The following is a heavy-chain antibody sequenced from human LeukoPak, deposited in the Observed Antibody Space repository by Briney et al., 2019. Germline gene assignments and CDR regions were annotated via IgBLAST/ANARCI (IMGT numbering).Heavy chain of an antibody. CDR2: IYYSGST. V-gene: IGHV4-59*01. Sequence: SETLSLACTVSGGSISSYYWSWIRQPPGKRLEWIGYIYYSGSTSYNPSLKSRVTISVDTSKNQISLKLSSVTAADTAVYYCARGSLPYGSGSYLGYWGQGTLVTVSS. CDR3: ARGSLPYGSGSYLGY. J-gene: IGHJ4*02. CDR1: GGSISSYY. D-gene: IGHD3-10*01.